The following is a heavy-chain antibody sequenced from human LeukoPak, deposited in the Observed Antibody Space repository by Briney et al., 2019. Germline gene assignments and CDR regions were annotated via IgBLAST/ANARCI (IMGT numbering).Heavy chain of an antibody. CDR3: ARTPGTTGAGLYYYYYMDV. J-gene: IGHJ6*03. V-gene: IGHV4-59*01. D-gene: IGHD1-1*01. CDR1: GGSMKSYY. Sequence: SETLSLTCSVSGGSMKSYYWSWIRQPPGKGLEWIGFIYHSGNTNYNPSHKSRVTISIDPSKNQFSLKLISVTAADTAVYYCARTPGTTGAGLYYYYYMDVWGKGTTVTVSS. CDR2: IYHSGNT.